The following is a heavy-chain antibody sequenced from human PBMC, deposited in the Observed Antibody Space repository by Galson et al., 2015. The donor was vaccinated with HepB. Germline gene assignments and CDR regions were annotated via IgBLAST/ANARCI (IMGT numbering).Heavy chain of an antibody. CDR2: ISPSGNTI. V-gene: IGHV3-48*03. D-gene: IGHD5-24*01. CDR3: ARDLDGYTNWGIDY. Sequence: SLRLSCAASGFTFSSYEMNWVRQAPGKGLEWVSYISPSGNTIYYADSVKGRFTISRDNAKNSLYLQMNSLRAEDTAVYYCARDLDGYTNWGIDYWGQGTLVTVSS. CDR1: GFTFSSYE. J-gene: IGHJ4*02.